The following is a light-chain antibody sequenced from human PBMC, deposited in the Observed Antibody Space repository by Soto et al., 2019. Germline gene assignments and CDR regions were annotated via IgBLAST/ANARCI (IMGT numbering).Light chain of an antibody. CDR1: QRISRY. CDR3: QQYGSSPPT. J-gene: IGKJ1*01. Sequence: IVLTHSPGTLSLSPWEITTLSCRASQRISRYLAWYQQKPGQGPRLLIYGASSRATGTPDRFSGSGSGTDFTLTINRLEPEDFALYYRQQYGSSPPTFGQGTKVDIK. CDR2: GAS. V-gene: IGKV3-20*01.